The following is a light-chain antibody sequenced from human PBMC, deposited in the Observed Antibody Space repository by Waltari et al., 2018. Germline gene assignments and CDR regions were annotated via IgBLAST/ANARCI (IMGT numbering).Light chain of an antibody. CDR3: QSADSSGTYLV. Sequence: SYELTQPPSVSVSQGQTARITCSADALAKQCGYWYQQKQGQAPVLVIYKDRERPSGIPERFSGSSSGTTVTLTISGVQAEDEADYYCQSADSSGTYLVFGGGTKLTVL. J-gene: IGLJ2*01. CDR2: KDR. V-gene: IGLV3-25*03. CDR1: ALAKQC.